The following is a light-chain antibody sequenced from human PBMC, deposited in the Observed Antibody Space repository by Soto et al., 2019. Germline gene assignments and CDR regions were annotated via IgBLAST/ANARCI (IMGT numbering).Light chain of an antibody. V-gene: IGKV1-5*01. CDR2: DAS. CDR3: QQYTENSGT. J-gene: IGKJ1*01. CDR1: QRMTSW. Sequence: IQMTQAPSTLSASLGDRVIITCRASQRMTSWLAWYQQKPGKAPKVLIYDASSLESGVPSRFSGSESGTEFTLTISSLQPDDIATYYCQQYTENSGTFGQGTKVDIK.